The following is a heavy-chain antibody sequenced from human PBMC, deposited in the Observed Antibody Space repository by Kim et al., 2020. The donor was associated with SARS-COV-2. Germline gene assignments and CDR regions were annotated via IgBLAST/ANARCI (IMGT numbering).Heavy chain of an antibody. Sequence: SETLSLTCTVSGGSISSYYWSWIRQPPGKGLEWIGYIYYSGSTNYNPSLKSRVTISVDTSKNQFSLKLSSVTAADTAVYYCARDREAGTNWFDPWGQGTLVTVSS. CDR1: GGSISSYY. CDR2: IYYSGST. D-gene: IGHD6-13*01. V-gene: IGHV4-59*13. J-gene: IGHJ5*02. CDR3: ARDREAGTNWFDP.